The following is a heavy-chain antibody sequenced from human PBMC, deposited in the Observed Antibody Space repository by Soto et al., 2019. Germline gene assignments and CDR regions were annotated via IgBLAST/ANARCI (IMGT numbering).Heavy chain of an antibody. CDR3: ARGQLVWYGDLTPYHRDMDV. CDR2: ISHDGGT. J-gene: IGHJ6*02. V-gene: IGHV4-34*02. D-gene: IGHD4-17*01. CDR1: GGSFDDFY. Sequence: QVQLQQWGAGLLRPSETLSLTCAFYGGSFDDFYWSWVRQYPGKGLEWVGEISHDGGTNYSPSLASRVSISVDTSKNQFSLHLRSVTAADKGLYYCARGQLVWYGDLTPYHRDMDVWGQGTTVTVSS.